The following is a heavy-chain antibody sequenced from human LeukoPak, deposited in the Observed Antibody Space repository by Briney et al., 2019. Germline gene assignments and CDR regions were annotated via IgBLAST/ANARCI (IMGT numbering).Heavy chain of an antibody. Sequence: ASVKVSCKASGYTFTGYYMHWVRQAPGQGLEWMGWMNPNSGNTGYAQKFQGRVTMTRNTSISTAYMELSSLRSEDTAVYYCARGLVLFDYWGQGTLVTVSS. J-gene: IGHJ4*02. CDR3: ARGLVLFDY. D-gene: IGHD6-13*01. V-gene: IGHV1-8*02. CDR2: MNPNSGNT. CDR1: GYTFTGYY.